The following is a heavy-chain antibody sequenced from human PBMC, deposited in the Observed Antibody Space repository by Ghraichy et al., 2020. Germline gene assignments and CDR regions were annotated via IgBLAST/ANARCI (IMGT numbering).Heavy chain of an antibody. CDR1: GFTFSSYW. V-gene: IGHV3-74*01. J-gene: IGHJ3*02. CDR2: INSDGSST. D-gene: IGHD3-22*01. Sequence: GGSLRLSCAASGFTFSSYWMHWVRQAPGKGLVWVSHINSDGSSTSYADSVKGRFTISRDNAKNTLYLQMNSLRVEDTAVYYCARGGYYRYDAFDIWGQGTMVTVSS. CDR3: ARGGYYRYDAFDI.